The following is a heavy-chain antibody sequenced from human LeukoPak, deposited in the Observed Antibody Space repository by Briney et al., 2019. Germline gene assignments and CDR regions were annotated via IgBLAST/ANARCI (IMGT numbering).Heavy chain of an antibody. Sequence: SETLSLTCTVSGGSISSSSYYWGWIRQPPGKGLEWIGSIYYSGSTYYNPSLKSRVTISVDTSKNQFSLKLSSVTAADTAMYYCARGSEVVAAANNWFDPWGQGTLVTVSS. D-gene: IGHD2-2*01. J-gene: IGHJ5*02. CDR3: ARGSEVVAAANNWFDP. CDR2: IYYSGST. CDR1: GGSISSSSYY. V-gene: IGHV4-39*07.